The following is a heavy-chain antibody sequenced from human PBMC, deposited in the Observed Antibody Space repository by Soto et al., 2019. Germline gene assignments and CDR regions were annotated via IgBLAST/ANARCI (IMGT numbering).Heavy chain of an antibody. CDR3: GRDAGRRFDY. D-gene: IGHD6-13*01. CDR2: MNRDGSEK. Sequence: EVQLVESGGGLVQPGGSLRLSCAASGFTFSSYWMTWARQAPGKGLEWVASMNRDGSEKRYVDSVEGRFTIPRDNAKNSLFLQMNSLSPDDTAVYYCGRDAGRRFDYWGQGSLVTVSS. J-gene: IGHJ4*02. CDR1: GFTFSSYW. V-gene: IGHV3-7*01.